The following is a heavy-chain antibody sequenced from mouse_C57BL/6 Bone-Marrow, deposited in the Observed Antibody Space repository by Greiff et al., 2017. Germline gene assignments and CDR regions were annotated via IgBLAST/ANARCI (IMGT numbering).Heavy chain of an antibody. V-gene: IGHV1-69*01. J-gene: IGHJ1*03. CDR1: GYTFTSYW. Sequence: QVQLQQPGAELVMPGASVKLSCKASGYTFTSYWMHWVKQRPGQGLEWIGEIDPSDSYTNYNQKFKGKSTLTVDKSSSTAYMQLNSLTSEYSAVYSCASGPYGTDWYFAVWGTGAPVTVSA. CDR2: IDPSDSYT. D-gene: IGHD1-1*01. CDR3: ASGPYGTDWYFAV.